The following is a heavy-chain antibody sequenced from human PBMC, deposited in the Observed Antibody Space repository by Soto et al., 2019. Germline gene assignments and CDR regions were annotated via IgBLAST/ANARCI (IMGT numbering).Heavy chain of an antibody. Sequence: EVQLVESGGGLVQPGRSLRLSCAASGFTFDDYAMHWVRQAPGKGLEWVSGISWNSGSIGYADSVKGRFTISRDNAKNSLYLQMNSLRAEDTALYYCATTGAGTWVDWGQGTLVTVSS. V-gene: IGHV3-9*01. CDR2: ISWNSGSI. J-gene: IGHJ4*02. CDR3: ATTGAGTWVD. D-gene: IGHD6-19*01. CDR1: GFTFDDYA.